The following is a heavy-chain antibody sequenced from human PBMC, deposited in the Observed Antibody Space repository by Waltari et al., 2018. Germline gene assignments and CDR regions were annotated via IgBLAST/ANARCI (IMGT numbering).Heavy chain of an antibody. CDR2: IYYSGST. J-gene: IGHJ5*02. V-gene: IGHV4-59*01. Sequence: QVQLQESGPGLVKPSETLSLTCTVSGGSIRSYYWSWIRQPPGKGLEWIGYIYYSGSTNYSPALKCRVTISVDTSKNQFSLKLSSVTAADTAVYYCARKSLMDWFDPWGQGTLVTVSS. CDR3: ARKSLMDWFDP. CDR1: GGSIRSYY.